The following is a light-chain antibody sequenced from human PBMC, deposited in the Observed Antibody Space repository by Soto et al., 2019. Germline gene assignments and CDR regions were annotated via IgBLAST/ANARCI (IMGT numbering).Light chain of an antibody. J-gene: IGLJ1*01. CDR2: KNV. CDR1: SSDIGAGGD. CDR3: QSYDSGLSTAI. Sequence: QSALTQPPSVSGAPGQTVTISCTGSSSDIGAGGDVHWYQQLLGAAPKLLIYKNVYRPSGVPDRFSGFKSGTSASLAITGLQAEDEADYYCQSYDSGLSTAIFGTGTKLTVL. V-gene: IGLV1-40*01.